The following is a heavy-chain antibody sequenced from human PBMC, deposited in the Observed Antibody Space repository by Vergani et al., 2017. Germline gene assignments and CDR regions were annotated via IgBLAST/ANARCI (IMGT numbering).Heavy chain of an antibody. CDR2: LCPSGST. D-gene: IGHD7-27*01. CDR3: ATGAGPFDI. CDR1: GAPISYWC. V-gene: IGHV4-4*07. Sequence: QVQMQESGPGLVKTSETLSLTCSASGAPISYWCWSWLWQPAGKGLEWIGRLCPSGSTNYKPSLKSGVTMSIDTSKNQFSLKLTSVTAADTAVYYCATGAGPFDIWGQGTLVTVSS. J-gene: IGHJ4*02.